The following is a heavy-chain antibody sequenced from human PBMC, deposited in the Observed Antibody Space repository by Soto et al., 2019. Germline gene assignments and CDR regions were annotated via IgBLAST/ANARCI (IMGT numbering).Heavy chain of an antibody. Sequence: QVQLVQSGAEVKKPGSSVKVSCKASGGTFSSQAISWVRQAPGQGLEWMGGIIPVFKATNYAKKFQGRVTLTADYSTSTAYMDLYSLRSEDTAVYYCARDVPLNYYDGTYSYYAMDVWGQGTTVTVSS. CDR2: IIPVFKAT. CDR3: ARDVPLNYYDGTYSYYAMDV. CDR1: GGTFSSQA. V-gene: IGHV1-69*01. D-gene: IGHD3-22*01. J-gene: IGHJ6*02.